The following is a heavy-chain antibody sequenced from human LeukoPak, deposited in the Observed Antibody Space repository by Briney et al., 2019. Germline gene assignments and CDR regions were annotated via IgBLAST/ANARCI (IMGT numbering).Heavy chain of an antibody. Sequence: SETLSLTCTVSGGSLTSYFWSWIRQPPGKELEWIGYIYYTGSTNYNPSLRSRVTMSVDASKNQFSLKLSSVTAADTAVYYCARDGTFEAFDIWGQGTMVTVSS. CDR1: GGSLTSYF. D-gene: IGHD1-26*01. J-gene: IGHJ3*02. CDR2: IYYTGST. V-gene: IGHV4-59*12. CDR3: ARDGTFEAFDI.